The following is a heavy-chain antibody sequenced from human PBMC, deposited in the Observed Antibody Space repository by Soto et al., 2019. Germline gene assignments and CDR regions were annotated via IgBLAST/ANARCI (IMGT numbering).Heavy chain of an antibody. J-gene: IGHJ6*03. D-gene: IGHD3-3*01. V-gene: IGHV3-30*18. Sequence: GGSLRLSCAASGFTFSSYGMHWFRQAPGKGLEWVAVISYDGSNKYYADSVKGRFTISRDNSKNTLYLQMNSLRAEDTAVYYCAKDLERTYYDFWSGWSYMDVWGKGTTVTVSS. CDR3: AKDLERTYYDFWSGWSYMDV. CDR1: GFTFSSYG. CDR2: ISYDGSNK.